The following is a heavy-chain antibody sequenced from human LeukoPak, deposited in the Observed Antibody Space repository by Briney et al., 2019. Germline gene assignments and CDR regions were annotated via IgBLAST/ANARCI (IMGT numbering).Heavy chain of an antibody. CDR3: ARALSDLAVAGTSDY. CDR2: MNPNSGNT. V-gene: IGHV1-8*03. CDR1: GYTFTSYD. Sequence: ASVKVSCKASGYTFTSYDINWVRQATGQGLEWMGWMNPNSGNTGYAEKFQGRVTITRNTSISTAYMELSSLRSEDTAVYYCARALSDLAVAGTSDYWGQGTLVTVSS. D-gene: IGHD6-19*01. J-gene: IGHJ4*02.